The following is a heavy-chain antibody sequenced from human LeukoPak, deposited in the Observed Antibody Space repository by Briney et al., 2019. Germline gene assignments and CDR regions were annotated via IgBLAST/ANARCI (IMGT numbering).Heavy chain of an antibody. CDR1: GYSISNGYY. D-gene: IGHD3-22*01. Sequence: SETLSLTCTVSGYSISNGYYWGWIRQPPGKGLEWIGSIYHSGSTYYNPSLKSRVTISVDTSKNQFSLKLSSVTAADTAVYYCARGANSYYYDSSGYYYYYYMDVWGKGTTVTISS. J-gene: IGHJ6*03. CDR3: ARGANSYYYDSSGYYYYYYMDV. V-gene: IGHV4-38-2*02. CDR2: IYHSGST.